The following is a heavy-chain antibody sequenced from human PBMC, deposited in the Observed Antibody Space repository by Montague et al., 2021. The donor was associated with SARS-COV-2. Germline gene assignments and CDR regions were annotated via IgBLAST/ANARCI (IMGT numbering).Heavy chain of an antibody. Sequence: VKPTQTLTLTCTFSGFSLSTSGMCVSWIRQPPGKALEWLALIDWDDDKYYSTSLKTRLTISKDTSKNQVVLTMTNMDPVDTATYYCARIRAYDILTGAYSGFDYWGQGTLVTVSS. J-gene: IGHJ4*02. D-gene: IGHD3-9*01. CDR1: GFSLSTSGMC. CDR2: IDWDDDK. CDR3: ARIRAYDILTGAYSGFDY. V-gene: IGHV2-70*01.